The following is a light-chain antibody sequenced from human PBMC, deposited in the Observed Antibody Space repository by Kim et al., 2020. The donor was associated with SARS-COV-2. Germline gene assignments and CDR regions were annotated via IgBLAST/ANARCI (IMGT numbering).Light chain of an antibody. Sequence: VSPGERAALSCRASQSVSSNLAWYQQRPGQAPRLLIHGASTRATGIPARFSGSGSGTEFTLTISSLQSEDFGVYYCQQHTDWPLTFGGGTKVDIK. J-gene: IGKJ4*01. CDR1: QSVSSN. V-gene: IGKV3-15*01. CDR3: QQHTDWPLT. CDR2: GAS.